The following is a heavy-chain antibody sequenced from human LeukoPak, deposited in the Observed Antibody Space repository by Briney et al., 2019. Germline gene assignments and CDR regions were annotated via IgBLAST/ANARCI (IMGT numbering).Heavy chain of an antibody. Sequence: SETLSLTCTVSGGSISSYYWSWIRQTPGKGLEWIGCIYYSGSTDYNPSLKSRVTISIDTSKNQFSLKLSSVTAADTAVYYCARSNYYGSGSYSHWGQGTLVTVSS. CDR1: GGSISSYY. J-gene: IGHJ4*02. V-gene: IGHV4-59*08. CDR3: ARSNYYGSGSYSH. CDR2: IYYSGST. D-gene: IGHD3-10*01.